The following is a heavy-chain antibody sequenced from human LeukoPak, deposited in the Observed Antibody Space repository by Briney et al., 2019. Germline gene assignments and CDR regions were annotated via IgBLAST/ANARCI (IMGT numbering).Heavy chain of an antibody. Sequence: SETLSLTCAVYGGSCDDYYCSWLRQPPGKGLEWIGEIHPSGIFYYNASLLSCVTISIDTSKSQFSLRLTSVTAADTAFYYCARGRDRSKAGDHWGQGSLVTVS. V-gene: IGHV4-34*01. D-gene: IGHD5-24*01. CDR2: IHPSGIF. CDR1: GGSCDDYY. CDR3: ARGRDRSKAGDH. J-gene: IGHJ4*02.